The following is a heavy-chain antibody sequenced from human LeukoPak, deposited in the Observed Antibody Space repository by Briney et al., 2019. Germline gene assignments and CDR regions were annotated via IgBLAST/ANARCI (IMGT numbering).Heavy chain of an antibody. Sequence: ASVKVSCKTSRYTFTNYVTNWVRPAPGQGLERLGWIKPNSVNTGYAQKLQGRVTITRDTSKNTAYMELSTLRSEDMALYYCAKARYETRIWPKSRYDYYHYMDVWGKGTTVTVSS. CDR2: IKPNSVNT. CDR1: RYTFTNYV. CDR3: AKARYETRIWPKSRYDYYHYMDV. V-gene: IGHV1-8*03. D-gene: IGHD3-3*01. J-gene: IGHJ6*03.